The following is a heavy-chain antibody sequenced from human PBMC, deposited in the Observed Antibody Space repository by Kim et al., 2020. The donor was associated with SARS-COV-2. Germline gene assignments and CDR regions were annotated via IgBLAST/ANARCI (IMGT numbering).Heavy chain of an antibody. CDR2: TSYDGSNK. V-gene: IGHV3-30*04. D-gene: IGHD6-6*01. CDR3: ARGGGRQLAPGDY. Sequence: GGSLRLSCAASGFTFSSYVMHWVRQAPGKGLEWVSATSYDGSNKFYVDSVKGRFTISRDNSKNTLYLQMNSLRAEDTAEYYCARGGGRQLAPGDYWGQGTLVTVSS. J-gene: IGHJ4*02. CDR1: GFTFSSYV.